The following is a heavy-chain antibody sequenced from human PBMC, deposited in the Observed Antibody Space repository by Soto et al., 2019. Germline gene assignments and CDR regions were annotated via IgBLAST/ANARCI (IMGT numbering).Heavy chain of an antibody. CDR3: ARQGGYRNWNDADCYVDR. V-gene: IGHV1-69*01. J-gene: IGHJ2*01. Sequence: QVQLVQSGAEVKKPGSSVKVSCKASGGTFSSYPISWVRQAPGQGLEWMGGIIPIFASAVYAQKFQGRVTMNADEPTSTACVELGRRRSEDTAVHYCARQGGYRNWNDADCYVDRWRRGPLVAVSS. D-gene: IGHD1-1*01. CDR1: GGTFSSYP. CDR2: IIPIFASA.